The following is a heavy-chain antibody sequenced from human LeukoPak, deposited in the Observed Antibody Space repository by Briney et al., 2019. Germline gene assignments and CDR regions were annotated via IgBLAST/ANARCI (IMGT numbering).Heavy chain of an antibody. CDR1: GYTFTSYA. CDR3: ALTYTAMANNWFDP. Sequence: ASVKVSCNASGYTFTSYALHWVRQAPGQRLEWMGWINAGNGNTKYSQKFQGRVTITRDTSASTAYMELSSLRSEDTAVYYCALTYTAMANNWFDPWGQGTLVTVSS. V-gene: IGHV1-3*01. D-gene: IGHD5-18*01. CDR2: INAGNGNT. J-gene: IGHJ5*02.